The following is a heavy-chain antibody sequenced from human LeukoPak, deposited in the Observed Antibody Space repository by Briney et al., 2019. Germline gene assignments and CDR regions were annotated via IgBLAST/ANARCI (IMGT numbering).Heavy chain of an antibody. V-gene: IGHV3-30*04. D-gene: IGHD6-19*01. CDR3: ASNLRIAVAFYYYYHMDV. J-gene: IGHJ6*03. Sequence: SGGSLRLSCAASGFTFSSYAMHWVRQTPGKGLEWVALISFDGSNKHYADSVKGRFTISRDNSKNTQYLQMNSLRVEDTAVYYCASNLRIAVAFYYYYHMDVWGKGTTVTVSS. CDR1: GFTFSSYA. CDR2: ISFDGSNK.